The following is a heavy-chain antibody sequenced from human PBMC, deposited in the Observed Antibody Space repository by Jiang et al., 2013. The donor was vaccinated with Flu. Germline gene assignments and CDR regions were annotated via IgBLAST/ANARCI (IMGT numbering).Heavy chain of an antibody. V-gene: IGHV4-4*07. Sequence: PGLVKPSETLSLTCAVSGGSISSYYWSWIRQPAGKGLEWIGRIYTSGSTNYNPSLKSRVTMSVDTSKSQFSLKLSSVTAADTAVYYCARELSIENPHYDSSGYHSSWYFDLWGRGTLVTVSS. CDR3: ARELSIENPHYDSSGYHSSWYFDL. CDR2: IYTSGST. J-gene: IGHJ2*01. D-gene: IGHD3-22*01. CDR1: GGSISSYY.